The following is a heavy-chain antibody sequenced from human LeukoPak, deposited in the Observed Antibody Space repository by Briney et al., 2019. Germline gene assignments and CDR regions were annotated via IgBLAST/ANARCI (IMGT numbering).Heavy chain of an antibody. D-gene: IGHD6-13*01. CDR3: ARESSSSWDY. Sequence: PSETLSLTCTVSGGSISSGDYYWSWIRQPPGKGLEWIGEINHSGSTNYNPSLKSRVTISVDTSKNQFSLKLSSVTAADTAVYYCARESSSSWDYWGQGTLVTVSS. CDR1: GGSISSGDYY. CDR2: INHSGST. J-gene: IGHJ4*02. V-gene: IGHV4-30-4*01.